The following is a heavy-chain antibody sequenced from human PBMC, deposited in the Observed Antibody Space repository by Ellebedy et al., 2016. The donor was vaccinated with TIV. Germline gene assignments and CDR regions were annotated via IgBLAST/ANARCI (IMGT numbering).Heavy chain of an antibody. CDR2: IYHSGSN. J-gene: IGHJ4*02. CDR1: GGFISNYY. V-gene: IGHV4-59*01. CDR3: ARGAPFPYYFDS. Sequence: MPSETLSLTCAVSGGFISNYYWTLLRQSPETGLEWIGYIYHSGSNGSNPSLKSRVTISVDTPKNQFSLKLNSVTAADTAVYYCARGAPFPYYFDSWGQGLLVTVSS.